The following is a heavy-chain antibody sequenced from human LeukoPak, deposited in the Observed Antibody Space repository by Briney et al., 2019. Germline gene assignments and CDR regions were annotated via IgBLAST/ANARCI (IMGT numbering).Heavy chain of an antibody. Sequence: GGSLRLSCAASGFTFTNHWMSWVRQAPGKGLEWVANINYLGHFTSYADSVKGRFTIARDNSKNMLFLQMDGLRVEDTALYYCAKDPNWEGGYWGQGILVTVSS. CDR1: GFTFTNHW. CDR2: INYLGHFT. D-gene: IGHD1-1*01. CDR3: AKDPNWEGGY. J-gene: IGHJ4*02. V-gene: IGHV3-23*01.